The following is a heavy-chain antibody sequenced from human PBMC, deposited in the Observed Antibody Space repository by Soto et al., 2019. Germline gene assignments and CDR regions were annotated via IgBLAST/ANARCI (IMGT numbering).Heavy chain of an antibody. CDR2: ISAYNGNT. D-gene: IGHD3-9*01. V-gene: IGHV1-18*01. J-gene: IGHJ6*02. Sequence: ASVKVSCKASGYTFTSYGISWVRQAPGQGIEWMGWISAYNGNTNYAQKIQGRVTMTTDTTTSTAYMELRSLRSDDTAVYYCARDRPYNYDILTGYSPDYYYYGMDVWGQGTTVTVS. CDR1: GYTFTSYG. CDR3: ARDRPYNYDILTGYSPDYYYYGMDV.